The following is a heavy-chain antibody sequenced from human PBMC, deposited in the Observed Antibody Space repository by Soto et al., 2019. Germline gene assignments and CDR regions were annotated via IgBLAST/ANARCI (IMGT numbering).Heavy chain of an antibody. D-gene: IGHD3-9*01. CDR3: VKDPHYDILTGYYKGFDP. CDR2: ISSNGGST. J-gene: IGHJ5*02. Sequence: PGGSLRLSCSASGFTFSSYAMHWVRQAPGKGLEYVSAISSNGGSTYYADSVKGRFTISRDNSKNTLYLQMSSLRAEDTAVYYCVKDPHYDILTGYYKGFDPWGQGTLVTVSS. V-gene: IGHV3-64D*06. CDR1: GFTFSSYA.